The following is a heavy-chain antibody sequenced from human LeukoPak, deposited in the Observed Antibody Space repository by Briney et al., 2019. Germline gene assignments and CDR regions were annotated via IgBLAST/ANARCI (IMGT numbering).Heavy chain of an antibody. CDR1: GFIFSDYY. D-gene: IGHD1-1*01. CDR2: ISSSSNNI. V-gene: IGHV3-11*01. Sequence: GGSLRLSCAGSGFIFSDYYMSWIRQAPGKGLEWVSYISSSSNNIYYADSVKGRFTISRDNAKNSLYLQMSSLRAEDTAVYYCARSQWNPGKTTQTTWGQGTLVTVSS. J-gene: IGHJ5*02. CDR3: ARSQWNPGKTTQTT.